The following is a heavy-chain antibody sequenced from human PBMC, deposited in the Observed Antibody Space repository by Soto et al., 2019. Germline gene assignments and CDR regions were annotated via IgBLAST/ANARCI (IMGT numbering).Heavy chain of an antibody. V-gene: IGHV3-33*01. Sequence: GGSLRLSCAASGFTFSSYGMHWVRQAPGKGLEWVAVIWYDGSNKYYADSVKGRFTISRDNSKNTLYLQMNSLRAEDTAVYYCARHVFGTNYYDSLGLGYFDYWGQGTLVTVSS. J-gene: IGHJ4*02. CDR2: IWYDGSNK. CDR3: ARHVFGTNYYDSLGLGYFDY. CDR1: GFTFSSYG. D-gene: IGHD3-22*01.